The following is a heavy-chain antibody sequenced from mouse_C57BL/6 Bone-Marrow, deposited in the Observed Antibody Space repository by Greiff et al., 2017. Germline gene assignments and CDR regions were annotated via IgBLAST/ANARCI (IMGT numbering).Heavy chain of an antibody. Sequence: QVHVKQPGAELVKPGASVKLSCKASGYTFTSYWMQWVKQRPGQGLEWIGEIDPSDSYTNYNQKFKGKATLTVDTSSSTAYMQLSSLTSEDSAVYYCASYGGYYFDYWGQGTTLTVSS. V-gene: IGHV1-50*01. D-gene: IGHD1-2*01. J-gene: IGHJ2*01. CDR2: IDPSDSYT. CDR1: GYTFTSYW. CDR3: ASYGGYYFDY.